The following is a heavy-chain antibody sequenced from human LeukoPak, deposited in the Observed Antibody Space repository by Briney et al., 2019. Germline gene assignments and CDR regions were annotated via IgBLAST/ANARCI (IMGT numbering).Heavy chain of an antibody. CDR3: ARVGRLSTTIPFDY. Sequence: SETLSLTCTVSGGSISSSSFYWGWIRQPPGKGLEWIGNIFYGGSTYYNPSLKSRVTISVDTSKNQFSLKLSSVTAADTAVYYCARVGRLSTTIPFDYWGQGTLVTVSS. V-gene: IGHV4-39*01. J-gene: IGHJ4*02. CDR1: GGSISSSSFY. D-gene: IGHD2/OR15-2a*01. CDR2: IFYGGST.